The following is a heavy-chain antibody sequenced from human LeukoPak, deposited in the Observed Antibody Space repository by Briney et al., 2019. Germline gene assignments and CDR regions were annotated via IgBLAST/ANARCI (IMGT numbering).Heavy chain of an antibody. V-gene: IGHV3-23*01. CDR1: GFTFSSYS. CDR2: FSGSGGST. D-gene: IGHD7-27*01. Sequence: GGSLRLSCAASGFTFSSYSMNWVRQAPGKGLEWVSSFSGSGGSTYYADSVKGRFTISRDSSRNKLYLQMNSLRGEDTAVYYCAKDGTTGDRYNWCDPWGQGTLVAVSS. J-gene: IGHJ5*02. CDR3: AKDGTTGDRYNWCDP.